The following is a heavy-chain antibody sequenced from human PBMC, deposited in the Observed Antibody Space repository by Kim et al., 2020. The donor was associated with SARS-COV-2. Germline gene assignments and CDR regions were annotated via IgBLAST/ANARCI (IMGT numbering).Heavy chain of an antibody. Sequence: GGSLRLSCAASGFTFSSYGMHWVRQAPGKGLEWVAVIWYDGSNKYYADSVKDRFTISRDNSKNTLYLQMNSLRAEDTAVYYCEREKEGTNLFDYWGQGTLVTVSS. J-gene: IGHJ4*02. CDR3: EREKEGTNLFDY. CDR2: IWYDGSNK. CDR1: GFTFSSYG. V-gene: IGHV3-33*01. D-gene: IGHD1-1*01.